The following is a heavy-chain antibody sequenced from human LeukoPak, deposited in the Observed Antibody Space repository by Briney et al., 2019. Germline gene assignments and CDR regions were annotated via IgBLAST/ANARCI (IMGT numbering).Heavy chain of an antibody. CDR3: ARDRGTTPFDY. CDR1: GYTFTSYG. D-gene: IGHD3-10*01. J-gene: IGHJ4*02. V-gene: IGHV1-18*01. Sequence: GASVKVSCKASGYTFTSYGISWVRQAPGQGLEWMGWISTYNGNTNYAQNLQDRVTMTTDTSTSTAYMELRSLRSDDTAVYYCARDRGTTPFDYWGQGTLVTVSS. CDR2: ISTYNGNT.